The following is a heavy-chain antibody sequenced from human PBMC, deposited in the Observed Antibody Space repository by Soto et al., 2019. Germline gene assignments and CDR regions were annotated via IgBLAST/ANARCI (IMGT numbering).Heavy chain of an antibody. V-gene: IGHV3-53*02. Sequence: EVQLVETGGGLIQPGGSLRLSCAASGFTVSSNYMSWVRQAPGKGLEWVSVIYSGGSTYYADSVKGRFTISRDNSKNTLYLQMNSLRTEDTAVYYCARGLLNYYENCYGMDVCGQGPTVTVSS. D-gene: IGHD3-22*01. CDR2: IYSGGST. J-gene: IGHJ6*02. CDR3: ARGLLNYYENCYGMDV. CDR1: GFTVSSNY.